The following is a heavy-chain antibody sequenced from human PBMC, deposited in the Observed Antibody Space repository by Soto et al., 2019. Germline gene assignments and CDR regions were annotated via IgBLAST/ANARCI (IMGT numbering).Heavy chain of an antibody. Sequence: GASVKVSCKASGYTFTSYYMHWVRQAPGQGLEWMGIINPSGGSTSYAQKFQGRVTMTRDTSTSTVYMELSSLRSEDTAVYYCARDYGSSGYPRYYFDYWVQGTLVTVSS. J-gene: IGHJ4*02. CDR3: ARDYGSSGYPRYYFDY. V-gene: IGHV1-46*03. D-gene: IGHD3-22*01. CDR1: GYTFTSYY. CDR2: INPSGGST.